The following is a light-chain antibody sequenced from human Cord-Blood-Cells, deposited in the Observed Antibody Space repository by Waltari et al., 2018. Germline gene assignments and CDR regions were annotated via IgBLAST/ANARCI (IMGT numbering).Light chain of an antibody. J-gene: IGLJ3*02. Sequence: QSALTQPASVSGSPGQSITISCPGTSSDVGSYNLVSWYQQHPGKAPKLMIYEGSKRPVRVSNGFSGSKSGNTASLTISGLQAEDEADYYCCSDAGSSTWVFGGGTKLPVL. CDR1: SSDVGSYNL. CDR2: EGS. V-gene: IGLV2-23*01. CDR3: CSDAGSSTWV.